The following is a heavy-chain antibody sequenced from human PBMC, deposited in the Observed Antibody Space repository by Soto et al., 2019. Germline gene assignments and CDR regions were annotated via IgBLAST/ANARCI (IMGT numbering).Heavy chain of an antibody. D-gene: IGHD3-22*01. V-gene: IGHV3-53*01. CDR1: GCTVSRNY. Sequence: EVELVESGGGLIQPGGSLRLSCAASGCTVSRNYMSWVRQAPGKGLEWVSVIYSGGSTYYADSVKGRFTISRDNSKNTLYLQMNSLRAEDTAVYYCARDRVESGYPEYFQHWGQGTLVTVSS. CDR3: ARDRVESGYPEYFQH. J-gene: IGHJ1*01. CDR2: IYSGGST.